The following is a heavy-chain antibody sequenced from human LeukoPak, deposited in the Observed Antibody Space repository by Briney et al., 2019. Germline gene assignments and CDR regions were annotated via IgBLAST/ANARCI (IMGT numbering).Heavy chain of an antibody. CDR2: IIPIFGTA. Sequence: ASAKVSCKASGGTFSSYAISWVRQAPGQGLEWMGGIIPIFGTANYAQKFQGRVTITTDESTSTAYMELSSLRSEDTAVYYCARGIVVVPAAIARFYYMDVWGKGTTVTVSS. CDR1: GGTFSSYA. V-gene: IGHV1-69*05. J-gene: IGHJ6*03. D-gene: IGHD2-2*02. CDR3: ARGIVVVPAAIARFYYMDV.